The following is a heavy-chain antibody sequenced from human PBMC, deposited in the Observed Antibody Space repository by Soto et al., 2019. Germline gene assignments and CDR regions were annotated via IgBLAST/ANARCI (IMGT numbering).Heavy chain of an antibody. V-gene: IGHV4-30-2*01. J-gene: IGHJ1*01. CDR1: GGSISSGGYS. D-gene: IGHD3-10*01. CDR3: ARGPSPVAGPG. Sequence: PSETLSLTCAVSGGSISSGGYSWSWIRQPPGKGLEWIGYMYHSGSTYYNPSLKSRVTISIDRSKNQFSLKLSSVTAADTAAYVCARGPSPVAGPGWGQGILVPVSS. CDR2: MYHSGST.